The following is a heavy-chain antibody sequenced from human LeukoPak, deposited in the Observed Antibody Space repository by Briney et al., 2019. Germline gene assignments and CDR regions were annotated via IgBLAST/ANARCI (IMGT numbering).Heavy chain of an antibody. CDR1: GGSISSGDYY. CDR3: ARQSSGYYGGIYYYYYMDV. V-gene: IGHV4-30-4*01. CDR2: IYYSGST. Sequence: SETLSLTCTVSGGSISSGDYYWSWIRQPPGKGLEWIGYIYYSGSTYYNPSLKSRVTISVDTSKNQFSLKLSSVTAADTAVYYCARQSSGYYGGIYYYYYMDVWGKGTTVTVSS. J-gene: IGHJ6*03. D-gene: IGHD3-22*01.